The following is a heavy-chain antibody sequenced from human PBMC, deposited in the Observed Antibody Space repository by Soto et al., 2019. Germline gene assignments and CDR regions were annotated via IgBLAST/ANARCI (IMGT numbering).Heavy chain of an antibody. D-gene: IGHD6-6*01. CDR2: INPKSGGT. Sequence: QVQLVQSGAEVKKPGASVKVSCKASGYTFTDYYMLWVRQAPGQGLEWMGWINPKSGGTNDAQKFQARVTMTRDTSFRTAYMELSRLRFDDTAVYYCARVSPFGSSSGWFDPWGQGTLVTVSS. CDR1: GYTFTDYY. J-gene: IGHJ5*02. CDR3: ARVSPFGSSSGWFDP. V-gene: IGHV1-2*02.